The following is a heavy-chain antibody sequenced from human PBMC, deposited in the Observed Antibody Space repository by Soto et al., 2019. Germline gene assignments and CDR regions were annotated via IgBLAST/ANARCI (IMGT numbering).Heavy chain of an antibody. J-gene: IGHJ5*02. CDR2: IYYSGST. D-gene: IGHD3-9*01. CDR3: ARVLRYFDP. Sequence: SETLSLTCTVSGGSVSSGSYYWSWIRQPPGKGLEWIGYIYYSGSTNYNPSLKSRVTISVDTSKNQFSLKLSSVTAADTAAYYCARVLRYFDPWGQGTLVTVSS. CDR1: GGSVSSGSYY. V-gene: IGHV4-61*01.